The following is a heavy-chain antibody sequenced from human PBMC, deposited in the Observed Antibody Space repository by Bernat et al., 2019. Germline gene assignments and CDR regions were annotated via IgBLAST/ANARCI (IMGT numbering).Heavy chain of an antibody. Sequence: EVQVVESGGDLVQPGGSLRLSCAASGFTLSNYWMSWVRQAPGKGLEWVANIHQDGSEKYYVDSVKGRFTISRDNARNALYLQMNSLRAEDTAVYYCARDKSRLDIGQRFDYLGQGTLVTVSS. J-gene: IGHJ4*02. CDR1: GFTLSNYW. CDR2: IHQDGSEK. CDR3: ARDKSRLDIGQRFDY. D-gene: IGHD5-18*01. V-gene: IGHV3-7*01.